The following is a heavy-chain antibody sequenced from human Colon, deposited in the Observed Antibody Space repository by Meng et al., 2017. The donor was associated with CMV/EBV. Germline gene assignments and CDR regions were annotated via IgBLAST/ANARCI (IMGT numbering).Heavy chain of an antibody. J-gene: IGHJ2*01. Sequence: GESLKISCAASGSTFSNCGMSWVRQAPGKGLEWVANINQDGSEKYYVGSVKGRFTISRDNAKNSLYLQMNSLRAEDAAVYYCARRPLGFCSSMSCQPLWYFDLWGRDTLVTVSS. V-gene: IGHV3-7*01. CDR3: ARRPLGFCSSMSCQPLWYFDL. D-gene: IGHD2-2*01. CDR1: GSTFSNCG. CDR2: INQDGSEK.